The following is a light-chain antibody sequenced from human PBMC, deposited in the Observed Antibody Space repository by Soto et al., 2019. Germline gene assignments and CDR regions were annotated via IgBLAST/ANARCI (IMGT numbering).Light chain of an antibody. Sequence: EIVLTQSPGTLSLSPGERGTLSCRASQNLGTLYLAWFQQKSGQAPRLLIYSASRRATGIPDRFTGSGSGTDFTLTINRVEPEDFAVYFCQHYISSQWTFGQWTFGQGTKVDIK. J-gene: IGKJ1*01. CDR1: QNLGTLY. CDR3: QHYISSQWTFGQWT. V-gene: IGKV3-20*01. CDR2: SAS.